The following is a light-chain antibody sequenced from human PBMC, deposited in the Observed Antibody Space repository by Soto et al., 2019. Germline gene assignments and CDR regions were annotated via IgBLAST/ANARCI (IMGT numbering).Light chain of an antibody. Sequence: EIVLTQSPATLSVSPGERATLSCRASHSVSSNLAWYQQKPGQSPRLLISDASTRATGIPARFSGSVSVTEFTLTISSLQSEDFAVYYCQQYGNSIPITFGQGTRLEIK. CDR3: QQYGNSIPIT. CDR1: HSVSSN. CDR2: DAS. V-gene: IGKV3-15*01. J-gene: IGKJ5*01.